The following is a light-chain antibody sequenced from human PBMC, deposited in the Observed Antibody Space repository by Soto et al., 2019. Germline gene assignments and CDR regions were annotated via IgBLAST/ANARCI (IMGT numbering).Light chain of an antibody. CDR1: QSISTE. J-gene: IGKJ2*01. Sequence: EIVMTQSPATLSVSPGERATLSCRASQSISTELAWYQQKPGQPPRLLIYYASTRATGVPARFTGSGSGSEFTLTISGLQSEDFAVYYCQPGHNWPLTFGQGTRLEI. V-gene: IGKV3-15*01. CDR2: YAS. CDR3: QPGHNWPLT.